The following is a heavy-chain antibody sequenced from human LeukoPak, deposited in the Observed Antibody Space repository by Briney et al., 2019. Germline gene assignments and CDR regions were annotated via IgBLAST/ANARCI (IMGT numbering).Heavy chain of an antibody. D-gene: IGHD3-9*01. J-gene: IGHJ5*02. Sequence: SETLSLTCTVSGGSISSYYWSWIRQPPGKGLEWIGYIYYSGSTNYNPSLKSRVTISVDTSKNQFSLKLSSVTAADTAVYYCARHRNDILTGYPNWFDPWGQRTLVTVSS. CDR3: ARHRNDILTGYPNWFDP. V-gene: IGHV4-59*08. CDR2: IYYSGST. CDR1: GGSISSYY.